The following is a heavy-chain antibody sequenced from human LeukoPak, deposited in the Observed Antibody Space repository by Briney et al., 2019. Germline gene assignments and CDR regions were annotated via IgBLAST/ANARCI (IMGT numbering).Heavy chain of an antibody. D-gene: IGHD3-10*01. CDR1: GGSISGYY. CDR3: ARHRRLSYYGSGSRSPPFDY. J-gene: IGHJ4*02. V-gene: IGHV4-59*08. CDR2: IYYSGTT. Sequence: SETLSLTCTVSGGSISGYYWSWIRQPPGKGLEWIGYIYYSGTTSYNPSLNSRVTISVDTSKNQFSLKLSSVTAADTAVYYCARHRRLSYYGSGSRSPPFDYWGQGTLVTVSS.